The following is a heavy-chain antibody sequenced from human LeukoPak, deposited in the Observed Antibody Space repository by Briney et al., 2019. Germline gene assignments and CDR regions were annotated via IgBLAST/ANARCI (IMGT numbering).Heavy chain of an antibody. J-gene: IGHJ4*02. CDR3: TTDLYGGNEVDY. CDR2: IKTKTTGGTS. V-gene: IGHV3-15*01. CDR1: GFWFSKAW. D-gene: IGHD2-15*01. Sequence: GGSLSLSCAASGFWFSKAWMSWVRQAPGKGLEWVGRIKTKTTGGTSDYAATVKGRFTTSRDNSKNTLYLQVNSLKTEDTAVYYCTTDLYGGNEVDYWGQGTLVTVSS.